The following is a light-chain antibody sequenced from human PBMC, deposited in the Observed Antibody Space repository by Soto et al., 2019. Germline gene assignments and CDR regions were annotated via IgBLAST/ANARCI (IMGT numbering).Light chain of an antibody. CDR3: QQYGSSPGLFT. CDR2: GAS. CDR1: QSVSSSY. V-gene: IGKV3-20*01. Sequence: EIVLTQSPGTLSLSPGERATLSCRASQSVSSSYLAWYQQKPGQAPRLLIYGASSRATGIPDRFSGSGSGTDFTLTISRLEPEDFAAYYCQQYGSSPGLFTFGPGTKVDI. J-gene: IGKJ3*01.